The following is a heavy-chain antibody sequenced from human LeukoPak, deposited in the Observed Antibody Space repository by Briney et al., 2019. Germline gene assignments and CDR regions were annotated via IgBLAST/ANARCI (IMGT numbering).Heavy chain of an antibody. CDR3: AKDGQMGVAGTFWWT. Sequence: PGGSLRLSCAASGFTFSSYEMNWVRQAPGKGLEWVSYISSSGSTIYYADSVKGRFTISRDNAKNTLYLQMNSLRAEDAAVYYCAKDGQMGVAGTFWWTWGQGTLVTVSS. V-gene: IGHV3-48*03. D-gene: IGHD6-19*01. J-gene: IGHJ5*02. CDR2: ISSSGSTI. CDR1: GFTFSSYE.